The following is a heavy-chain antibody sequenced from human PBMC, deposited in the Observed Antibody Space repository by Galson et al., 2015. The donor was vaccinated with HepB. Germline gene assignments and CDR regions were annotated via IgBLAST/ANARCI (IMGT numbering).Heavy chain of an antibody. D-gene: IGHD6-13*01. J-gene: IGHJ3*02. CDR2: ISGSGGST. CDR3: AKDFSGSWYSAFDT. V-gene: IGHV3-23*01. Sequence: SLRLSCAASGFTFSNYAMSWVRQAPGKGLECVSGISGSGGSTYYGGSVKGRSTISRDNSRNTLFLQMNSLRAEDTAIYYCAKDFSGSWYSAFDTWGQGTLVTVSS. CDR1: GFTFSNYA.